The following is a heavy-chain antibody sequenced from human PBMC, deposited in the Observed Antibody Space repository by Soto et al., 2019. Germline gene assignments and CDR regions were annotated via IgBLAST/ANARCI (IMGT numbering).Heavy chain of an antibody. CDR3: AKDQYSSSWYWFDP. D-gene: IGHD6-13*01. V-gene: IGHV3-23*01. CDR1: GFTFSSYA. CDR2: ISGSGGST. Sequence: VGSLRRSCAASGFTFSSYAMSWVRQAPGKGLEWVSAISGSGGSTYYADSVKGRFTISRDNSKNTLYLQMNSLRAEDTAVYYCAKDQYSSSWYWFDPWGQGTLVTVSS. J-gene: IGHJ5*02.